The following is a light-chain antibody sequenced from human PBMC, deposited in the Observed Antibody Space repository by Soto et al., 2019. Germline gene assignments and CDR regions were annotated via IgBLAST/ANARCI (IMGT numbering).Light chain of an antibody. CDR2: KAS. CDR3: QQYNNYLWT. Sequence: DIQMTQSPSTLSASVGDRVTITCRASQSISSWLAWYQQKPGKAPKLLIYKASSLESGVPSRVSGSGSGTEFTLTISSLQPDDFATYYCQQYNNYLWTFGQGTKVEIK. J-gene: IGKJ1*01. CDR1: QSISSW. V-gene: IGKV1-5*03.